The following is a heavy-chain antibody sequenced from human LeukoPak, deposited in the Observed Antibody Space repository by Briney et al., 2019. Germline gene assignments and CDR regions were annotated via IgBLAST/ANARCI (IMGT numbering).Heavy chain of an antibody. D-gene: IGHD4-17*01. CDR1: GGSISSYY. J-gene: IGHJ4*02. Sequence: SETLSLTYTVSGGSISSYYWNWIRQPPGKGLEWIGYIYYTGSTNYNPSLKSRVTLSVDTSKNQFSLRLSSVTAADTAVYYCARDRGGGYGDYIFDYWGQGTLVTVSS. V-gene: IGHV4-59*01. CDR3: ARDRGGGYGDYIFDY. CDR2: IYYTGST.